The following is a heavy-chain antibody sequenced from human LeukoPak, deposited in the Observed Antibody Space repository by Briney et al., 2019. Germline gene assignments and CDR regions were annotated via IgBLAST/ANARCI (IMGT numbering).Heavy chain of an antibody. D-gene: IGHD5-18*01. CDR2: ISGSGGST. Sequence: GGSLRLSCAASGFTFSSYAMNWVRQAPGKGLEWVSVISGSGGSTHYADSVKGRFTISRDNSKNTLYLQLNSLRAEDTAVYYCATTIGGYNYGPSFDYWGQGTLVTVSS. CDR1: GFTFSSYA. CDR3: ATTIGGYNYGPSFDY. V-gene: IGHV3-23*01. J-gene: IGHJ4*02.